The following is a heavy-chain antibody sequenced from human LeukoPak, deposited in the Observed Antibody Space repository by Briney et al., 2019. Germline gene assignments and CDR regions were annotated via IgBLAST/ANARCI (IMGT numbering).Heavy chain of an antibody. CDR2: IVASGGST. Sequence: GGSLRLSCAASGFTFDTSAMSWLRQAPGKGPECVSIIVASGGSTYSADSVKGRFTISRGNSNNTLFLQMNSLRVEDTAVYYCARSLGNYPYNWFDPWGQGTLVTVSS. CDR1: GFTFDTSA. J-gene: IGHJ5*02. V-gene: IGHV3-23*01. CDR3: ARSLGNYPYNWFDP. D-gene: IGHD1-7*01.